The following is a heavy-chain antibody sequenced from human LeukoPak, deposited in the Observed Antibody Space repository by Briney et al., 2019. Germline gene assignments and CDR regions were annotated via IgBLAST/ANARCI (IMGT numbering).Heavy chain of an antibody. CDR2: IYPGDSDT. Sequence: GESLKISYKGSGYSFTSYWIGWVRQMPGKGLEWMGIIYPGDSDTRYSPSFQGQVTISADKSISTAYLQWSSLKASDTAMYYCARSPPGYSSGWYPSFVDYWGQGTLVTVSS. V-gene: IGHV5-51*01. CDR1: GYSFTSYW. D-gene: IGHD6-19*01. J-gene: IGHJ4*02. CDR3: ARSPPGYSSGWYPSFVDY.